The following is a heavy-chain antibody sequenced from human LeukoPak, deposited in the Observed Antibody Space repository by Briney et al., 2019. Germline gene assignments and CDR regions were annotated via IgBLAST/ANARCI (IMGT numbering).Heavy chain of an antibody. CDR3: AKDYHAFGVVIIAEN. J-gene: IGHJ4*02. D-gene: IGHD3-3*01. CDR2: FSGGAGNI. Sequence: GGSLRLSCAASGFTFSSYAMSWVRQAPGKRLEWVASFSGGAGNIFYADSVKGRFTISRDNSQNTVYLQVSSLRAEDTAVYYCAKDYHAFGVVIIAENWGQGTLVTVSS. CDR1: GFTFSSYA. V-gene: IGHV3-23*01.